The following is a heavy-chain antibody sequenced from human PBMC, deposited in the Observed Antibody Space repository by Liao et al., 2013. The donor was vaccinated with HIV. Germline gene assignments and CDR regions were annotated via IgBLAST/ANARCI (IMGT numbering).Heavy chain of an antibody. Sequence: QVQLQESGPGLVKPSQTLSLTCTVSGGSISSGDYYWSWIRQPPGKGLEWIGYIYYSGSTYYNPSLKSRVTISVDTSKNQFSLKLSSVTAADTAVYYCARATYYYDSSGYIPAYYFDYWGQGTLVTVSS. CDR3: ARATYYYDSSGYIPAYYFDY. J-gene: IGHJ4*02. D-gene: IGHD3-22*01. CDR2: IYYSGST. V-gene: IGHV4-30-4*08. CDR1: GGSISSGDYY.